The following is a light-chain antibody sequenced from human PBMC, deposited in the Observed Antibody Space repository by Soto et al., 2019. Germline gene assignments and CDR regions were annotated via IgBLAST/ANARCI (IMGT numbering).Light chain of an antibody. CDR3: SSYASSGTLL. V-gene: IGLV2-14*03. CDR2: DVS. Sequence: QSALTQPASVSGSPGQSITISCTGTSSDVGGYNFVSWYQQYPGKAPKLIIYDVSSRPSGVSDRFSGSKSGNTASLAISGLQPEDESDYFCSSYASSGTLLFGSGTKVTVL. J-gene: IGLJ1*01. CDR1: SSDVGGYNF.